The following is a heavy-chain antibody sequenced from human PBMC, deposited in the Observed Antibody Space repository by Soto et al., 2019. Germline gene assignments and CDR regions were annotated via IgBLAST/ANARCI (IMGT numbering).Heavy chain of an antibody. CDR2: IYYSGST. D-gene: IGHD5-12*01. Sequence: SDTLSLTCSVSGGSNSSYYWSWIRQPPGKGLEWIGYIYYSGSTTYNPSLKSRVTISVDTSKNHFSLRLSSVTAADTAVYYCARARRNGYNSLPLPFDCWGQGTLVNVSS. CDR3: ARARRNGYNSLPLPFDC. J-gene: IGHJ4*02. CDR1: GGSNSSYY. V-gene: IGHV4-59*07.